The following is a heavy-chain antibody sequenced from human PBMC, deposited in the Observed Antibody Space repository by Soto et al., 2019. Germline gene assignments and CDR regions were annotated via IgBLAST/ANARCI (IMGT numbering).Heavy chain of an antibody. CDR1: GFTFSSYG. Sequence: VQLVESGGGVVQPGRSLRLSCAASGFTFSSYGMHWVRQAPGKGLEWVAVIWYDGSNKYYADSVKGRFTISRDNSKNTLYLQMNSLRAEDTAVYYCAREGRDYALYYYGMDVWGQGTTVTVSS. J-gene: IGHJ6*02. CDR2: IWYDGSNK. CDR3: AREGRDYALYYYGMDV. D-gene: IGHD4-17*01. V-gene: IGHV3-33*01.